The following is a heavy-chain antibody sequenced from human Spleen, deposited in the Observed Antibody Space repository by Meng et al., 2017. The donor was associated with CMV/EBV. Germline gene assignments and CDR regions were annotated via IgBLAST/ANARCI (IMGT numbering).Heavy chain of an antibody. J-gene: IGHJ5*02. Sequence: ASVKVSCKASGYTFTSYGISWVRQAPGQGLEWMGWISGDNGNTNHAQKVQGRVTLTTDTSTSTAYMELRSLRSDDTAVYYCARDRVGMVVTPWWFDPWGQGTLVTVSS. CDR1: GYTFTSYG. CDR2: ISGDNGNT. CDR3: ARDRVGMVVTPWWFDP. V-gene: IGHV1-18*01. D-gene: IGHD4-23*01.